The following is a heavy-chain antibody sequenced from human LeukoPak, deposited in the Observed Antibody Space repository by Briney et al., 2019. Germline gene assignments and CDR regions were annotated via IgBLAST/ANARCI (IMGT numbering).Heavy chain of an antibody. Sequence: GGSLRLSCAASGFTISSYYMAWVRQAPGKGLEWVSVIYHSGNTDYADSVKGRCTISRDYSKNTVYLQMNSLRAEDTAVYYCAYLGLSSDWNDVPGPQIDYWGQGTLVSVSS. J-gene: IGHJ4*02. CDR1: GFTISSYY. CDR3: AYLGLSSDWNDVPGPQIDY. V-gene: IGHV3-53*01. D-gene: IGHD1-1*01. CDR2: IYHSGNT.